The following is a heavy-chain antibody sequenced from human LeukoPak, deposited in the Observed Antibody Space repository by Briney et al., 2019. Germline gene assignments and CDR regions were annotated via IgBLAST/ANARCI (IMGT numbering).Heavy chain of an antibody. Sequence: GGSLRLSCAASGFTFSSYAMSWDRQAPGKGLEWVSAISGSGGSTYYADSMKGRFTISRDNSKNTLYLQMNSLRAEDTAVYYCAKEYVEQWLVRGYFDYWGQGTLVTVSS. CDR3: AKEYVEQWLVRGYFDY. V-gene: IGHV3-23*01. CDR1: GFTFSSYA. CDR2: ISGSGGST. D-gene: IGHD6-19*01. J-gene: IGHJ4*02.